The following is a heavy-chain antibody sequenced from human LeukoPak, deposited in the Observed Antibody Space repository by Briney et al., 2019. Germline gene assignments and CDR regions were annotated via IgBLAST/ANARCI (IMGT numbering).Heavy chain of an antibody. D-gene: IGHD2-8*01. CDR3: VKWINCTPAV. CDR2: ISSNGSST. J-gene: IGHJ2*01. CDR1: GFSLSSHG. Sequence: GGSLRLSCVVSGFSLSSHGMNWVRQAPGKGLEDVSAISSNGSSTFYANSVKGRFTFSRDDSKNMVYLQMSSLRAEDMAVYYGVKWINCTPAVGGRGSLVTVSS. V-gene: IGHV3-64*01.